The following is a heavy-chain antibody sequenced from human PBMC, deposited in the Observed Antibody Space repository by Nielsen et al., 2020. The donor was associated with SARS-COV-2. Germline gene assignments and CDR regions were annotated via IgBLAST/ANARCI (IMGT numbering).Heavy chain of an antibody. CDR3: ARSAAYYDFWSGYSLDS. CDR1: GFTFSTYY. CDR2: IYYSGST. V-gene: IGHV4-59*08. D-gene: IGHD3-3*01. J-gene: IGHJ4*02. Sequence: ESLKISCAASGFTFSTYYWSWIRQPPGKGLEWIGYIYYSGSTNYNPSLKSRLTISVDTSKNQFSLNLRSVTAADTAVYYCARSAAYYDFWSGYSLDSWGQGTLVTVSS.